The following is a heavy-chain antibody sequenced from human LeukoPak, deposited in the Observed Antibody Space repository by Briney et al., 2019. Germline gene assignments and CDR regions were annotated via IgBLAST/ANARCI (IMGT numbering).Heavy chain of an antibody. Sequence: ASVKVSCKASGYTFTDYGITWVRQAPGQGLEWMGWISPHNGNTNFAQKFQGRVTVTTDTYTSTVYMELRSLRSDDTAVYYCARDLDGGSTFYYFYYMDVWGEGTTVTVSS. V-gene: IGHV1-18*01. CDR1: GYTFTDYG. D-gene: IGHD1-26*01. J-gene: IGHJ6*03. CDR2: ISPHNGNT. CDR3: ARDLDGGSTFYYFYYMDV.